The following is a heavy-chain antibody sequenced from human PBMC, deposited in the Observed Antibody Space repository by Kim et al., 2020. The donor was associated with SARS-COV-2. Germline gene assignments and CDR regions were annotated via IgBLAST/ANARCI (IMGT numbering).Heavy chain of an antibody. D-gene: IGHD2-21*01. CDR3: ARDWTIVPSNWFDP. CDR2: IWYDGSNK. Sequence: GGSLRLSCAASGFTFSSYGMHWVRQAPGKGLEWVAVIWYDGSNKYYADSVKGRFTISRDNSKNTLYLQMNSLRAEDTAVYYCARDWTIVPSNWFDPWGQGTLVTVSS. V-gene: IGHV3-33*01. J-gene: IGHJ5*02. CDR1: GFTFSSYG.